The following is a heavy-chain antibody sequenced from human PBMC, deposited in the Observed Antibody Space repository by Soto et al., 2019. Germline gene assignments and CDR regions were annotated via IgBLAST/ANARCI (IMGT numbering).Heavy chain of an antibody. CDR3: ATSAGRPSLYLHY. V-gene: IGHV4-59*01. D-gene: IGHD6-13*01. CDR1: GGSLSSYY. Sequence: SETLSLTCTVSGGSLSSYYWSWIRQPPGKGLEWIGYIYYSGSTNYNPSLKSRVTISVDTSKNQFSLKLSSVTAADTAVYFCATSAGRPSLYLHYWGHGTLGTVSS. CDR2: IYYSGST. J-gene: IGHJ4*01.